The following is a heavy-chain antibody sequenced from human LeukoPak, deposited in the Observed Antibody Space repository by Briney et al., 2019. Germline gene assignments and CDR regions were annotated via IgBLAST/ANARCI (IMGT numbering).Heavy chain of an antibody. J-gene: IGHJ4*02. CDR3: ARDNLGALDY. D-gene: IGHD1-26*01. CDR1: GFTFSTYW. Sequence: PGGSLRLSCAASGFTFSTYWMAWVRQAPGKGLEWVANIKQDGSEKYYVDAVKGRFTISRDNAKKSLYLQMNSLRAEDTAVYYCARDNLGALDYWGQGTLATVSS. V-gene: IGHV3-7*01. CDR2: IKQDGSEK.